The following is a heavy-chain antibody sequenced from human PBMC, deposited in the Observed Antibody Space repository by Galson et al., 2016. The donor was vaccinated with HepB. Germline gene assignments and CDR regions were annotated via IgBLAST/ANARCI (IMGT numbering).Heavy chain of an antibody. J-gene: IGHJ4*02. CDR3: ARGHYYDSRGYYYLLDY. Sequence: SVKVSCKASGYTFTAYYIHWVRQAPGQGLEWMGWINPNSGGTDFAQKFQGRVTMTRDTSISTAYMELSRLISDDTAVYYPARGHYYDSRGYYYLLDYWGQGTLVTVSS. CDR1: GYTFTAYY. V-gene: IGHV1-2*02. D-gene: IGHD3-22*01. CDR2: INPNSGGT.